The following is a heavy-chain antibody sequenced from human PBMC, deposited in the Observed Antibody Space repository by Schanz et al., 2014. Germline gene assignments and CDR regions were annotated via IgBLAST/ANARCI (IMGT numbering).Heavy chain of an antibody. CDR1: GFTFSSHW. J-gene: IGHJ5*02. CDR3: ARPALWFGDNCFDP. CDR2: INSVGSNT. Sequence: EVQLVQSGGGLVQPGGSLRLSCAASGFTFSSHWMHWVRQDPGKGLVWVARINSVGSNTDYADSVTGRFTISRDNAKNTLYLQMNSLRAEDTAVYYWARPALWFGDNCFDPWGQGTLVTVSA. D-gene: IGHD3-10*01. V-gene: IGHV3-74*01.